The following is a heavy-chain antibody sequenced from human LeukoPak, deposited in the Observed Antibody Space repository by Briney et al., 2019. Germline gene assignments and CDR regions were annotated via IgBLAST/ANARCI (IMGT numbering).Heavy chain of an antibody. CDR3: ARGGPSELDP. CDR1: GGSFSGHY. J-gene: IGHJ5*02. Sequence: SETLSLTCAVYGGSFSGHYWSWIRQPPGKGLEWIGKISRSGNTNYNPSLKSRVTISVDTSKNQFSLKLSSVTAADTAVYYCARGGPSELDPWGQGTLVTVSS. D-gene: IGHD1-14*01. V-gene: IGHV4-34*01. CDR2: ISRSGNT.